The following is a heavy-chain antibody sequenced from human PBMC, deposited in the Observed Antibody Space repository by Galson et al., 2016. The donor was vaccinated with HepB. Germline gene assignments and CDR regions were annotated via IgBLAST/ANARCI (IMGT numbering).Heavy chain of an antibody. D-gene: IGHD1-26*01. CDR2: IIPFFGTT. Sequence: VKVSCKASGGSFSNYPVSWVRQAPGQGLVWLGGIIPFFGTTGYAQKFQGRVTITADKSTTTVYMELSSLRSEDTAIYYCAKYSGSPGDYGMDVWGQGTTVAVSS. CDR3: AKYSGSPGDYGMDV. J-gene: IGHJ6*02. CDR1: GGSFSNYP. V-gene: IGHV1-69*06.